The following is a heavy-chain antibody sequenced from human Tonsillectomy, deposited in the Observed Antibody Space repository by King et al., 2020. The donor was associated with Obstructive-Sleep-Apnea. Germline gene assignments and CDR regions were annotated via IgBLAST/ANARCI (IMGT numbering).Heavy chain of an antibody. Sequence: QLQESGPGLVKPSQTLSLTCTVSGGYITSGDYYWSWIRQPPGKGLEWIGYVYYSGRTYSNPSLKSRVTISVDTSKTQFSLKLSSVTAADTAVYYCYRGNYYDSSGYYHRGEWFDPWGQGTLVTVSS. CDR1: GGYITSGDYY. CDR3: YRGNYYDSSGYYHRGEWFDP. J-gene: IGHJ5*02. CDR2: VYYSGRT. D-gene: IGHD3-22*01. V-gene: IGHV4-30-4*01.